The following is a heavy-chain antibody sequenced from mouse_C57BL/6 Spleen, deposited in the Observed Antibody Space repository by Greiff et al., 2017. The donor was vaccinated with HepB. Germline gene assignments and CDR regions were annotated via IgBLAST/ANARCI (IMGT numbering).Heavy chain of an antibody. CDR3: ARNWPLDYSLDY. CDR1: GFSLTSYG. D-gene: IGHD2-4*01. V-gene: IGHV2-2*01. J-gene: IGHJ2*01. Sequence: VQLQQSGPGLVQPSQSLSITCTVSGFSLTSYGVHWVRQSPGKGLEWLGVIWSGGSTAYNAAFISRLSISKDNSKSQVFFKMNSLQADDTAIYYCARNWPLDYSLDYWGQGTTLTVSS. CDR2: IWSGGST.